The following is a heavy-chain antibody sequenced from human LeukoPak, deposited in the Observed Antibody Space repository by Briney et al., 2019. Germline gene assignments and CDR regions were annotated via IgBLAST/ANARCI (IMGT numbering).Heavy chain of an antibody. CDR1: GGSISSGGYY. J-gene: IGHJ3*02. CDR2: IYYSGST. D-gene: IGHD1-26*01. V-gene: IGHV4-31*03. CDR3: ARDLAAGGAFDI. Sequence: PSQTLSLTCTVSGGSISSGGYYWSWIRQHPGKGLEWIGYIYYSGSTYYNPSLKSRVTISVVTSKNQFSLKLSSVTAADTAVYYCARDLAAGGAFDIWGQGTMVTVSS.